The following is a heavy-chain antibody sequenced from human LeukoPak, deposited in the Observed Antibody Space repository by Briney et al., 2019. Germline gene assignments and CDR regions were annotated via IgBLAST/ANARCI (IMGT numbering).Heavy chain of an antibody. D-gene: IGHD6-13*01. V-gene: IGHV4-39*07. J-gene: IGHJ3*02. Sequence: PSETLSLTCTVSGDSISSSSYYWGWIRQPPGKGLEWIGSLYYSENTYYNPSLKSRVIISVDTSKNQFSLRLSSVTAADTAVYYYARDPGYSSWYSDGFDIWGQGTMVTVSS. CDR1: GDSISSSSYY. CDR2: LYYSENT. CDR3: ARDPGYSSWYSDGFDI.